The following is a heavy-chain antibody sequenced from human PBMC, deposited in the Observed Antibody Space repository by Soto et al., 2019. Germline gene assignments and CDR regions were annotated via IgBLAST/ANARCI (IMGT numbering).Heavy chain of an antibody. J-gene: IGHJ2*01. CDR3: ARGGRMGNWYLDL. D-gene: IGHD3-10*01. Sequence: QVQLVQSGAEVKKPGSSVKLSCNAAGGTFNNIAVSWVRQAPGQGLEWMGEIIPMFGSTNYAQRFQGRVTITADESRSIAYMYLSSLRSDDTAIYYCARGGRMGNWYLDLWGRGTLVTVSS. V-gene: IGHV1-69*01. CDR1: GGTFNNIA. CDR2: IIPMFGST.